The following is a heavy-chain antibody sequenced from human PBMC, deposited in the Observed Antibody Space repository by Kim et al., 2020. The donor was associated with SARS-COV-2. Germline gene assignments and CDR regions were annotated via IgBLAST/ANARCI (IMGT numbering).Heavy chain of an antibody. CDR2: INHSGST. Sequence: SETLSLTCAVYGGSFSGYYWSWIRQPPGKGLEWIGEINHSGSTNYNPSLKSRVTISVDTSKNQFSLKLSSVTAADTAVYYCAREHFWLRGTDYWGQGTLVTVSS. J-gene: IGHJ4*02. D-gene: IGHD3-9*01. V-gene: IGHV4-34*01. CDR1: GGSFSGYY. CDR3: AREHFWLRGTDY.